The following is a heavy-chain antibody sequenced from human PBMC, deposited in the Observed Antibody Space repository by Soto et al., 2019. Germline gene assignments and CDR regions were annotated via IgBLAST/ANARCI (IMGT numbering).Heavy chain of an antibody. D-gene: IGHD4-17*01. CDR3: ARHYGDYIGGY. Sequence: QVQLVQSGAEVKKPGSSVKVSSKASRGTFSSYTINWVRQAPGQGLEWMGRIIPILGIANYAQKFQGRVTITADKSTSTAYMELSSLRSEDTAVYYCARHYGDYIGGYWGQGTLVTDSS. CDR1: RGTFSSYT. CDR2: IIPILGIA. J-gene: IGHJ4*02. V-gene: IGHV1-69*02.